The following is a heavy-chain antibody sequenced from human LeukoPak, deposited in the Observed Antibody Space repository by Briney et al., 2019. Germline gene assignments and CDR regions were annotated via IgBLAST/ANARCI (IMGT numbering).Heavy chain of an antibody. CDR2: ISSSSTHI. J-gene: IGHJ4*02. Sequence: NPGGSLRLSCAASGFPFRSYSMNWVRQAPGKGLEWVSSISSSSTHIYYADSVKGRFTISRDNAKNSLYLQMNSLRAEDTAVYYCARLGGIGETSDYWGQGTLVTVSS. CDR3: ARLGGIGETSDY. D-gene: IGHD3-16*02. CDR1: GFPFRSYS. V-gene: IGHV3-21*01.